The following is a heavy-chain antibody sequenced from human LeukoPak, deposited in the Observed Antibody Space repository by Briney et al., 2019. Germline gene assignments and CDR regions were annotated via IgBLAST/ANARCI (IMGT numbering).Heavy chain of an antibody. CDR3: ARVDVYYDNSGYFGLNY. CDR1: GFTFSSYW. D-gene: IGHD3-22*01. CDR2: IKQDGSEK. Sequence: PGGSLRLSCAASGFTFSSYWMSWVRQAPGKGLEWVANIKQDGSEKYYVDSVKGRFTISRDNAKNSLYLQMNSLRAEDTAVYYCARVDVYYDNSGYFGLNYWGQGTLVTVSS. J-gene: IGHJ4*02. V-gene: IGHV3-7*01.